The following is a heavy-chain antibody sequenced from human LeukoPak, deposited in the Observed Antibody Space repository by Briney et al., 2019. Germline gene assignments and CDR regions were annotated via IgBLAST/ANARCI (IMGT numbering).Heavy chain of an antibody. J-gene: IGHJ3*02. Sequence: PGGSLRLSCAASGFTFSSYGINWVRQAPGKGLEWVSSISGSSSYINYADSVKGRFTISRDNAQNSLFLQLNSLRAEDTAVYYCARDPYSSGWYKDAFDIWGQGTMVTVSS. D-gene: IGHD6-19*01. CDR2: ISGSSSYI. V-gene: IGHV3-21*01. CDR3: ARDPYSSGWYKDAFDI. CDR1: GFTFSSYG.